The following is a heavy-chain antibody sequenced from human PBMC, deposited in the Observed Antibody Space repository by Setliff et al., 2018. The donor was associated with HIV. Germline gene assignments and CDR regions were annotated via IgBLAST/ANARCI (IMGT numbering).Heavy chain of an antibody. CDR2: IRSDGSNK. CDR1: GLTFSNCG. J-gene: IGHJ4*02. Sequence: PGGSLRLSCATSGLTFSNCGMHWVRQAPGKGLEWVASIRSDGSNKYYADSVTGRFTISRGDSKNTLYLQMNSLRAEDTAVYYCAKDKGQKYADYWGQGTMVTV. CDR3: AKDKGQKYADY. D-gene: IGHD3-10*01. V-gene: IGHV3-30*02.